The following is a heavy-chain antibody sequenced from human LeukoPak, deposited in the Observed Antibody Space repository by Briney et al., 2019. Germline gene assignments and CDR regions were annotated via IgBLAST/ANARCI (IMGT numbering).Heavy chain of an antibody. CDR3: AKGYVTTGFFDS. CDR1: GFTFSSSA. CDR2: ISATGCST. J-gene: IGHJ4*02. D-gene: IGHD1-1*01. Sequence: PGGSLRLSCAASGFTFSSSAISWVRQAPGKGLEWVSAISATGCSTFYADYVKGRFTISRDNSKDTLFLQMNSLRAEDTALYYCAKGYVTTGFFDSWGQGTLVTVSS. V-gene: IGHV3-23*01.